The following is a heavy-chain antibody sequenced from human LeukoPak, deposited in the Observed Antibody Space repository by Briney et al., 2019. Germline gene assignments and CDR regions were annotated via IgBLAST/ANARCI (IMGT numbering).Heavy chain of an antibody. V-gene: IGHV4-59*01. J-gene: IGHJ4*02. D-gene: IGHD5-18*01. CDR1: GGSISSYY. CDR3: ARARGGGYGYDFDY. CDR2: IYYSGST. Sequence: SEALSLTCTISGGSISSYYWSWIRQPPGKGLEWIGYIYYSGSTNYNPSLKSRVTTSVDTSKIQFSLNLYSVTAADTAVYYCARARGGGYGYDFDYWGQGTLVTVSS.